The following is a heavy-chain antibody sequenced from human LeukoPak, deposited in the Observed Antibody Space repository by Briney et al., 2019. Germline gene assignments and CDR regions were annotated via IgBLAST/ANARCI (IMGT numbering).Heavy chain of an antibody. CDR1: GDFITAYY. CDR3: ARVRYGYYYYYMDV. D-gene: IGHD4-17*01. J-gene: IGHJ6*03. CDR2: VYYSGST. Sequence: SETLSLTCTVSGDFITAYYWSWIRQPPGKGLEWIGYVYYSGSTYYNPSLKSRVTISVDTSKNQFSLKLSSVTAADTAVYYCARVRYGYYYYYMDVWGKGTTVTVSS. V-gene: IGHV4-59*12.